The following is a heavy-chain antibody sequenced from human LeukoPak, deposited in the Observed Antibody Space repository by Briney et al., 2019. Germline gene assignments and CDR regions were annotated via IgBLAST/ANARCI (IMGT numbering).Heavy chain of an antibody. CDR3: AKVQEMATILPPFHY. Sequence: PGRSLRLSCGASAFTLSSYAMSWVRQAPGKGLQWVSAISGSGGTIYYADSVKGRFTISRDNSKNTLYLQMNSLRAEDTAVYYCAKVQEMATILPPFHYWGQGTLVTVSS. V-gene: IGHV3-23*01. CDR1: AFTLSSYA. D-gene: IGHD5-24*01. J-gene: IGHJ4*02. CDR2: ISGSGGTI.